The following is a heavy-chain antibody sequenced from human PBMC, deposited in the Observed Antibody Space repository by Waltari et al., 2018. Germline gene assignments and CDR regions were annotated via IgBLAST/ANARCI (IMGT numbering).Heavy chain of an antibody. V-gene: IGHV3-30-3*01. Sequence: QVQLVESGGGVVPPGGSLRLSCTASGFRFSTSAMHWVRQAPGKGLEWVAVVSSDGADRRYSDSVQGRFTISRDNSKNTMYLQMDSLRAEDTAVYYCARDNPYSSSWITFFDTFDIWGQGTMVTVSS. D-gene: IGHD6-13*01. J-gene: IGHJ3*02. CDR2: VSSDGADR. CDR1: GFRFSTSA. CDR3: ARDNPYSSSWITFFDTFDI.